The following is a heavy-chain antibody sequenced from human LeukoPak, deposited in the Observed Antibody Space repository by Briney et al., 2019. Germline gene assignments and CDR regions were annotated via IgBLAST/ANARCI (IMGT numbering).Heavy chain of an antibody. CDR3: ARDGMWELWDLGFYYYYYYMDV. Sequence: GGSLRLSCTASGFTFGDYAMNWVRQAPGKGLEWVSSISSSSSYIYYADSVKGRFTISRDNAKNSLYLQMNSLRAEDTAVYYCARDGMWELWDLGFYYYYYYMDVWGKGTTVTVSS. CDR1: GFTFGDYA. D-gene: IGHD1-26*01. J-gene: IGHJ6*03. V-gene: IGHV3-21*01. CDR2: ISSSSSYI.